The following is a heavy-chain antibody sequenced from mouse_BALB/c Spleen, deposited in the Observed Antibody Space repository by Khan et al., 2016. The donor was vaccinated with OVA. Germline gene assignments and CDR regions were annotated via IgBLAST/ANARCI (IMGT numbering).Heavy chain of an antibody. CDR2: IDPANGNT. V-gene: IGHV14-3*02. D-gene: IGHD4-1*01. CDR3: ARDYWDVFAY. Sequence: MQLEESGAELVKPGASVKLSCTASGFNIKDTYMHWVKQRPEQGLEWIGRIDPANGNTKYDPKFQGKATITADTSSNTVYLQLSSLTSEDTAVYYCARDYWDVFAYWGQGTLVTVSA. J-gene: IGHJ3*01. CDR1: GFNIKDTY.